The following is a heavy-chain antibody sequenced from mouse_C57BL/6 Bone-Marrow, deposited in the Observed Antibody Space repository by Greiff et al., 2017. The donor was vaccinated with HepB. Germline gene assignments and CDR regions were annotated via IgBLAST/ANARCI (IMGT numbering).Heavy chain of an antibody. D-gene: IGHD1-1*01. V-gene: IGHV5-2*01. CDR3: ARPITTVVERNFDY. J-gene: IGHJ2*01. CDR1: EYEFPSHD. CDR2: INSDGGST. Sequence: EVKLMESGGGLVQPGESLKLSCESNEYEFPSHDMSWVRKTPEKRLELVAAINSDGGSTYYPDTMERRFIISRDNTKKTLYLQMSSLRSEDTALYYCARPITTVVERNFDYWGQGTTLTVSS.